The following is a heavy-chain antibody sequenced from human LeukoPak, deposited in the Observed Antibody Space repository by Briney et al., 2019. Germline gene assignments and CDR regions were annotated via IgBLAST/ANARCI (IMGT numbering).Heavy chain of an antibody. J-gene: IGHJ5*02. D-gene: IGHD3-10*01. CDR3: ARALVQGVIGIEGWFDP. V-gene: IGHV4-59*11. Sequence: SETLSLTCTVSGGSISSHYWSWIRQPPGKGLEWIGYIYYSGSTYYNPSLKSRVTISVDTSKNQFSLKLSSVTAADTAVYYCARALVQGVIGIEGWFDPWGQGTLVTVSS. CDR2: IYYSGST. CDR1: GGSISSHY.